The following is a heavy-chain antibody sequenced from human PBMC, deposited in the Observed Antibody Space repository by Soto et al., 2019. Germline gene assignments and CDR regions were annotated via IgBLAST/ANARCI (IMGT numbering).Heavy chain of an antibody. Sequence: QVQLVESGGGVVQPGRSLRLSCAASGFTFSSYGMHWVRQTPGKGLEWVAVIWYDGSKKYYADSVKGRFTISRDNSKNTLYRQMNSLRAEDTAVYYCARDRIVATLWSGYSTLPYYYYGMDVWGQGTTVTVSS. D-gene: IGHD3-3*01. CDR2: IWYDGSKK. J-gene: IGHJ6*02. CDR3: ARDRIVATLWSGYSTLPYYYYGMDV. V-gene: IGHV3-33*01. CDR1: GFTFSSYG.